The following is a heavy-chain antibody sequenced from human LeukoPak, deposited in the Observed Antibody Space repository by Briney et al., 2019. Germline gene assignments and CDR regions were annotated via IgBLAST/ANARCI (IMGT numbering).Heavy chain of an antibody. V-gene: IGHV3-7*01. CDR2: IKQDGSEK. CDR3: AHSGSYIDY. CDR1: GFTFSSYW. J-gene: IGHJ4*02. D-gene: IGHD1-26*01. Sequence: GGSLRLSCAASGFTFSSYWMSWVRQAPGKGLEWVANIKQDGSEKHYVDSVKGQFTISRDNAKNSLYLQMNSLRAEDTAVYYCAHSGSYIDYWGQGTLVTVSS.